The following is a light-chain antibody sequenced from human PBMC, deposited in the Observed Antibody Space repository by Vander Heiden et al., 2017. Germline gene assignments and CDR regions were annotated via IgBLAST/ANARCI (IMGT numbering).Light chain of an antibody. Sequence: DIQMTQSPSTLSASVGDRVTIPCRASQSISSWLAWYQQKPGKAPKLLIYKASSLESGVPSRFSGSGSGTEFTLTSSSLQPDDFATYYCQQDNSYRTFGQGTKVEIK. V-gene: IGKV1-5*03. CDR3: QQDNSYRT. J-gene: IGKJ1*01. CDR1: QSISSW. CDR2: KAS.